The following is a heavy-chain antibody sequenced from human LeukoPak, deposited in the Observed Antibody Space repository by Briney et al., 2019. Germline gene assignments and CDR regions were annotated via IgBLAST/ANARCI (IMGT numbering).Heavy chain of an antibody. CDR2: LYYSGST. Sequence: SETLSLTCTVSGGSISSSTYYWGWIRQPPGKGLEWIGSLYYSGSTYYNPSLKSRVTISVDTSKNQFSLKLSSVTAADTAVYYCARSERVRDSRSKYYYYYYMDVWGKGTTVTVSS. D-gene: IGHD6-13*01. J-gene: IGHJ6*03. CDR3: ARSERVRDSRSKYYYYYYMDV. CDR1: GGSISSSTYY. V-gene: IGHV4-39*07.